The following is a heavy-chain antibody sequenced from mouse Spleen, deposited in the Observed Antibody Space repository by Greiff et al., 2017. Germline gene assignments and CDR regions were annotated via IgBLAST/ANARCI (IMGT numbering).Heavy chain of an antibody. J-gene: IGHJ4*01. CDR3: ARGLYGNPYAMDY. CDR2: IWAGGST. Sequence: VQLQQSGPGLVAPSQSLSITCTVSGFSLTSYGVHWVRQPPGKGLEWLGVIWAGGSTNYNSALMSRLSISKDNSKSQVFLKMNSLQTDDTAMYYCARGLYGNPYAMDYWGQGTSVTVSS. D-gene: IGHD2-10*02. V-gene: IGHV2-9*02. CDR1: GFSLTSYG.